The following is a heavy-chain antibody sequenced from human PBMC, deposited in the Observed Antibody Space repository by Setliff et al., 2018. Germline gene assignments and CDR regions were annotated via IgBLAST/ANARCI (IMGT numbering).Heavy chain of an antibody. Sequence: SETLSLTCAVYGGSFSGYYWSWIRQPPGKGLEWIGEINHSGSTNHNPSLKSRVTISVDTSKNQFSLKLSSVTAADTAVYYCARRETYYNFWSGYYAYWGQGTLVTVSS. J-gene: IGHJ4*02. D-gene: IGHD3-3*01. CDR3: ARRETYYNFWSGYYAY. V-gene: IGHV4-34*01. CDR1: GGSFSGYY. CDR2: INHSGST.